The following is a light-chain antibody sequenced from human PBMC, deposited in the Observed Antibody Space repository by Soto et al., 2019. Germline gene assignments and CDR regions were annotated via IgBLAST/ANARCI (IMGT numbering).Light chain of an antibody. CDR2: DAS. V-gene: IGKV3-11*01. J-gene: IGKJ1*01. CDR1: QSVSSY. CDR3: QQRSNWPGT. Sequence: EILLTQSPATLSLSPGERATLSGSASQSVSSYLAWYQQKPGQAPRLLIYDASNRATGIPARFSGSGSGTDFTLTISSLEPEEFAVYYCQQRSNWPGTFGQGTKVDIK.